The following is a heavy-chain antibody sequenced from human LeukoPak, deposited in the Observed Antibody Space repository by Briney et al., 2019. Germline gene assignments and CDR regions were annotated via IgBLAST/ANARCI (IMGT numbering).Heavy chain of an antibody. J-gene: IGHJ6*04. CDR2: ISVNNGNT. V-gene: IGHV1-18*01. Sequence: ASVTVSCKASGYTFSNFGISWVRQAPGQGLEWMGRISVNNGNTNYAQNFQRRVTMTTDASTSTAYMQPRSLRSDDTAVYYCARVAPTHYYYFLDVWGKGTTVTVSS. CDR1: GYTFSNFG. D-gene: IGHD2-15*01. CDR3: ARVAPTHYYYFLDV.